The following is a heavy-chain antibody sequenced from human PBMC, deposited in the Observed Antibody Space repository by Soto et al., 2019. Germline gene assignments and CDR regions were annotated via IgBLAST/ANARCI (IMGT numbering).Heavy chain of an antibody. D-gene: IGHD6-19*01. V-gene: IGHV3-15*01. CDR2: IKSITDGGTT. J-gene: IGHJ6*02. CDR1: GFTFNNAW. CDR3: ARDGGSHTAVAGTQYYGMDV. Sequence: GGSLRLSCAASGFTFNNAWMTWVRQAPGKGLEWVGRIKSITDGGTTDYGAPVQGRFTISRDNSKNTLYLQMNNLRGEDTAVYYCARDGGSHTAVAGTQYYGMDVWGQGTTVTVSS.